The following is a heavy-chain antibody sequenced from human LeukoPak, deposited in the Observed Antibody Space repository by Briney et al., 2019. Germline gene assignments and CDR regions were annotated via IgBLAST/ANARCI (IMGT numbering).Heavy chain of an antibody. J-gene: IGHJ4*02. CDR3: ARLGGTAPFDY. CDR2: IYYSGST. Sequence: SETLSLTCTVSGGSISSYYWSWIRQPPGKGLEWIGYIYYSGSTNYNPSLKSRVTISVDTSKNQFSLKLSSVTAADTAVYYCARLGGTAPFDYWGQGTLATVSS. V-gene: IGHV4-59*08. CDR1: GGSISSYY. D-gene: IGHD2-15*01.